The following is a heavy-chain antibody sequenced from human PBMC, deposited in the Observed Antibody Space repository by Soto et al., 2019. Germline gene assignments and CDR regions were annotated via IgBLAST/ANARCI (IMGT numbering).Heavy chain of an antibody. V-gene: IGHV4-59*01. D-gene: IGHD5-18*01. CDR3: AGTLKPVIVTTYGYPQLSFDY. CDR2: LYYSGST. CDR1: GVAISDFY. J-gene: IGHJ4*02. Sequence: SETLPLTCSVTGVAISDFYWNWIRQSPGKGLESIGYLYYSGSTNYNPSLTYPVTISGDTSRNQFSLQLTSVTAADTAVYYCAGTLKPVIVTTYGYPQLSFDYWGQGALVTVSS.